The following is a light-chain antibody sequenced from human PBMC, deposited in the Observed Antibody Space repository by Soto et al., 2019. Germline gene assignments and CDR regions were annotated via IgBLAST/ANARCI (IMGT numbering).Light chain of an antibody. CDR2: DAS. CDR3: QQYNTYSSLT. CDR1: QSISSW. Sequence: DIQMTQSPSTLSASVGDRVTITCRASQSISSWLAWYQQKLGRAPRLLIYDASSLESGVPSRFSGSGYGTEFTLTIISLQPDDFATYYCQQYNTYSSLTFGGGTKVEIK. J-gene: IGKJ4*01. V-gene: IGKV1-5*01.